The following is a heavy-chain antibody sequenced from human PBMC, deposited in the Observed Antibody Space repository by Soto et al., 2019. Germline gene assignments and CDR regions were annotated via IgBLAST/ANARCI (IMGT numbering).Heavy chain of an antibody. V-gene: IGHV4-34*01. J-gene: IGHJ4*02. D-gene: IGHD3-10*01. Sequence: QVHLQQWGAGLLKPSETLSLTCAVNGGAFNGYYWTWIRQSPGKGLQWIGEINHSGTVDYNPSLKSRVTFSIDTSKTQFSLTLTSVPAADTAVYYCARAGAALVRGSIGGFDYWGQGTLVTVSS. CDR3: ARAGAALVRGSIGGFDY. CDR2: INHSGTV. CDR1: GGAFNGYY.